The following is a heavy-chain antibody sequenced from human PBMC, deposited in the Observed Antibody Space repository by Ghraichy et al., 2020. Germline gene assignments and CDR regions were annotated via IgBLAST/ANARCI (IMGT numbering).Heavy chain of an antibody. Sequence: GALRLSCAASGFTFSSYAMSWVRQAPGKGLEWVSAISGSGGSTYYADSVKGRFTISRDNSKNTLYLQMNSLRAEDTAVYYCAKWAGLRLGELSSNFDYWGQGTLVTVSS. CDR1: GFTFSSYA. CDR2: ISGSGGST. V-gene: IGHV3-23*01. J-gene: IGHJ4*02. CDR3: AKWAGLRLGELSSNFDY. D-gene: IGHD3-16*02.